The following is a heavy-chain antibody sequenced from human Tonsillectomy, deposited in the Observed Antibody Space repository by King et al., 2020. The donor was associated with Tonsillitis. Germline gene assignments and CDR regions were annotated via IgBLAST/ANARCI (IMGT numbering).Heavy chain of an antibody. Sequence: QLVQSGAEVKKPGSSVKVSCKASGGTFSSYAISWVRQAPGQGLEWMGGSIPVFGTANYAQKFQGIVTITADKSTRTAYTELSSLRSEDTAVYYCARGILDYGDYVGIDYWGQGTLVTVSS. D-gene: IGHD4-17*01. CDR3: ARGILDYGDYVGIDY. J-gene: IGHJ4*02. CDR2: SIPVFGTA. V-gene: IGHV1-69*06. CDR1: GGTFSSYA.